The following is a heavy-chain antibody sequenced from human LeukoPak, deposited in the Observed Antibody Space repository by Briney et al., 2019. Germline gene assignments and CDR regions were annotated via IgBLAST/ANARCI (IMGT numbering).Heavy chain of an antibody. CDR2: ITASGTAM. D-gene: IGHD3-10*01. CDR1: GFTFSSYS. Sequence: PGGSLRLSCAASGFTFSSYSMNWVRQAPGKGLEWVSHITASGTAMFYADSVKGRFTISGDNSKNTLYLQMNSLRAEDTAVYYCAKDQAYGSGSYSDFDYWGQGTLVTVSS. J-gene: IGHJ4*02. V-gene: IGHV3-23*01. CDR3: AKDQAYGSGSYSDFDY.